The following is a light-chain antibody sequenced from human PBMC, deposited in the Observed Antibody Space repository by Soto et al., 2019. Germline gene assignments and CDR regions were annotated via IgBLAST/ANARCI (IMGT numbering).Light chain of an antibody. Sequence: EIVMTQSPATLSVSPGERATLSCRASQSVSSNLAWYQQKAGQAPRLLIYGASTRATGIPARFSGSGSGTEFTLTISSLQSEDCAVYYCQQYNNWPPYTFGQGTKLEIK. V-gene: IGKV3-15*01. CDR1: QSVSSN. CDR3: QQYNNWPPYT. J-gene: IGKJ2*01. CDR2: GAS.